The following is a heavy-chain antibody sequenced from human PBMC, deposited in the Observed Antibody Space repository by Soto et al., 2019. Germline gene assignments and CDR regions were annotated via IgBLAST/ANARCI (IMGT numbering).Heavy chain of an antibody. V-gene: IGHV3-23*01. D-gene: IGHD3-22*01. Sequence: EVQLLESGGGLVQPGGSLRLSCAASGFTFSSYARSWVRQAPGKGLEWVSAISGSGGSTYYADSVKGRFTISRDNSKNTLYLEMNRLRAEDTAVYYCAKDHTYYYDSSGPRGHWFDPWGQGTLVTVSS. CDR3: AKDHTYYYDSSGPRGHWFDP. CDR1: GFTFSSYA. CDR2: ISGSGGST. J-gene: IGHJ5*02.